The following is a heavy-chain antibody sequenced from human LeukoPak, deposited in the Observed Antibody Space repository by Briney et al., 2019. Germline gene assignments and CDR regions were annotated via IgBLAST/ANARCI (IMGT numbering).Heavy chain of an antibody. Sequence: ASVKVSCKASGYTFTGYYMHWVRQAPGQGLEWMGWINPNSGGTNYAQKFQGRVTMTRDTSISTAYMELSRLRSDDTAVYYCARGLGYSYGSYGYYFDYWGQGTLVTVSS. CDR2: INPNSGGT. V-gene: IGHV1-2*02. CDR3: ARGLGYSYGSYGYYFDY. J-gene: IGHJ4*02. D-gene: IGHD5-18*01. CDR1: GYTFTGYY.